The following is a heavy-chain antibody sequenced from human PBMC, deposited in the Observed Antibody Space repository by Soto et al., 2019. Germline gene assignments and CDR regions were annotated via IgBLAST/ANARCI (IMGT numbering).Heavy chain of an antibody. Sequence: SQTLSLTCGISGDSVSSNSAVWNWIRQSPSRGLEWLGRTYYRSKWYIDYAVSVKSRITINPDTSKNQFSLQLNSVTPEDTAVYYCARRSGSPGYFDYWSQGALVTVSS. CDR3: ARRSGSPGYFDY. CDR2: TYYRSKWYI. J-gene: IGHJ4*02. V-gene: IGHV6-1*01. CDR1: GDSVSSNSAV. D-gene: IGHD3-10*01.